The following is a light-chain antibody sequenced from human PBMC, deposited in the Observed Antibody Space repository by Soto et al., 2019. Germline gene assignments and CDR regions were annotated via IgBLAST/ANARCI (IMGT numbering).Light chain of an antibody. CDR3: SSYTSTNIVI. CDR1: SSDVGGYKY. V-gene: IGLV2-14*01. Sequence: QSALTQPASVSGSPGQSITISCTGTSSDVGGYKYVSWYQQHPGKAPKLMIFEVSNRPSGVSNRFSGSKSGNTASLTISGLQAEDEADYYCSSYTSTNIVIFGGGTKLT. J-gene: IGLJ2*01. CDR2: EVS.